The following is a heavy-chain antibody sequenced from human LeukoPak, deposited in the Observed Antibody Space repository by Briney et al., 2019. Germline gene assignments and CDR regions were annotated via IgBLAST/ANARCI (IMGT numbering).Heavy chain of an antibody. D-gene: IGHD4-23*01. J-gene: IGHJ4*02. Sequence: ASVKVSCKASGYTFTGYYMHWVRQAPGQGLEWMGWINPNSGGTNYAQKFQGRVTMTRDTSISTAYMELSRLRSDGTAVYYCARWQDGGNPGFDYWGQGTLVTVSS. CDR1: GYTFTGYY. CDR2: INPNSGGT. CDR3: ARWQDGGNPGFDY. V-gene: IGHV1-2*02.